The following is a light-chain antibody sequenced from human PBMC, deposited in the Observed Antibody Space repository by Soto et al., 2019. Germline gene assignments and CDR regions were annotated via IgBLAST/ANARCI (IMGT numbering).Light chain of an antibody. CDR1: QSLSGN. J-gene: IGKJ1*01. V-gene: IGKV3-15*01. CDR3: QQDNNWPRT. Sequence: EIVMTQSPATLSVSPGERVTLSCRASQSLSGNLAWYQQKPGLAPRLLINRASTRSTGIPARFSGSGSETEFTRTISSVQSADFAVDYCQQDNNWPRTFGQGTKVDIK. CDR2: RAS.